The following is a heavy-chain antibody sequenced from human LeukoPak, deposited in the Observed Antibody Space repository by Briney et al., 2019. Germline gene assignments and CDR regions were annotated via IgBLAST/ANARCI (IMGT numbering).Heavy chain of an antibody. CDR3: AKHSLAAGWDY. CDR1: GFTFSSYG. V-gene: IGHV3-30*18. J-gene: IGHJ4*02. CDR2: ISYDGSNK. Sequence: HPGGSLRLSCAASGFTFSSYGMHWVRQAPGKGLEWVAVISYDGSNKYYADSVKGRFTISRDNSKNTLYLQMNSLRAEDTAVYYCAKHSLAAGWDYWGQGALVTVSS. D-gene: IGHD6-13*01.